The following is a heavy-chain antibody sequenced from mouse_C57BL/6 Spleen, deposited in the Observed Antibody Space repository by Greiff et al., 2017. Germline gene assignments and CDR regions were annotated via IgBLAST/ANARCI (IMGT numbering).Heavy chain of an antibody. D-gene: IGHD2-5*01. CDR1: GFTFSSYT. J-gene: IGHJ1*03. V-gene: IGHV5-9*01. Sequence: DVKLVESGGGLVKPGGSLKLSCAASGFTFSSYTMSWVRQTPEQRLEWVATISGGGGNTYYPDSVKGRVTISRDNAKNTLYLQMSSLRSEDTALYYCARQGAYYSNYGYFDVWGTGTTVTVSS. CDR3: ARQGAYYSNYGYFDV. CDR2: ISGGGGNT.